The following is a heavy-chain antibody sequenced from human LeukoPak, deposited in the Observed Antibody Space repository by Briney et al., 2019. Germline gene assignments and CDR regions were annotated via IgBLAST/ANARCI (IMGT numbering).Heavy chain of an antibody. J-gene: IGHJ4*02. CDR2: IRQDGSET. D-gene: IGHD6-19*01. CDR1: RFTLSNYW. Sequence: GGSLRLSCAASRFTLSNYWMSWVRQAPGKGLEWVANIRQDGSETYYVDSVKGRFTISRDNAKNSLSLQMNSLRAEDTAVYYCARQRGSGCLDYWGQGTLVTVSS. V-gene: IGHV3-7*01. CDR3: ARQRGSGCLDY.